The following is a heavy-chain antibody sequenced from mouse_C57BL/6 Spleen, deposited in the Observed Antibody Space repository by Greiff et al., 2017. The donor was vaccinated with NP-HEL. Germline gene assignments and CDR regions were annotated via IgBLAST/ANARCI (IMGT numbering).Heavy chain of an antibody. CDR1: GFTFSDYG. V-gene: IGHV5-17*01. Sequence: EVQGVESGGGLVKPGGSLKLSCAASGFTFSDYGMHWVRQAPEKGLEWVAYISSGSSTISSADTVKGRFTISRDNAKNTLFLQMTSLRSEDTAMYYGASPSSSYLYYFGDWGQGATLTVAT. J-gene: IGHJ2*01. D-gene: IGHD1-1*01. CDR2: ISSGSSTI. CDR3: ASPSSSYLYYFGD.